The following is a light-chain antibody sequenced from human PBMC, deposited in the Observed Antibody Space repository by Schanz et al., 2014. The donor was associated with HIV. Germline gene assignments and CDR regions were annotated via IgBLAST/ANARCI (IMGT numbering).Light chain of an antibody. CDR1: TSDIGAYNY. J-gene: IGLJ3*02. CDR3: SSYTSSSTPWV. Sequence: QSALTQPPSASGSPGHSVTISCTGTTSDIGAYNYVSWYQLHPGRAPKLIIFEVNRRPSGVPNRFSGSKSGNTASLTVSGLQAEDEADYYCSSYTSSSTPWVFGGGTKLTVL. V-gene: IGLV2-8*01. CDR2: EVN.